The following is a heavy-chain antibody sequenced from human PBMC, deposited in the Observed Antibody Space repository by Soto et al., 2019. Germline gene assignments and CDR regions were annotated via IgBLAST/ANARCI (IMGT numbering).Heavy chain of an antibody. V-gene: IGHV3-72*01. CDR2: SKNKANSYTT. J-gene: IGHJ4*02. D-gene: IGHD4-17*01. CDR1: GFTFSDAW. CDR3: ARRAYGNLGFDY. Sequence: GGSLRLSCAASGFTFSDAWMNWVRQAPGKGLEWVGRSKNKANSYTTEYAASVNGRFTISRDDSKNSLFLQMSNLKTEDTAVYYCARRAYGNLGFDYWGQGTLVTVSS.